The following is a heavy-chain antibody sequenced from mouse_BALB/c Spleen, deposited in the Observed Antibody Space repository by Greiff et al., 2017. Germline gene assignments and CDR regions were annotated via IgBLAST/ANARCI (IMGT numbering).Heavy chain of an antibody. Sequence: EVKLMESGGGLVKPGGSLKLSCAASGFTFSDYYMYWVRQTPEKRLGWVATISDGGSYTYYPDSVKGRFTISRDNAKNNLYLQMSSLKSEDTAMYYCARALSYDYDAMDYWGQGTSVTVSS. CDR2: ISDGGSYT. V-gene: IGHV5-4*02. J-gene: IGHJ4*01. D-gene: IGHD6-1*01. CDR3: ARALSYDYDAMDY. CDR1: GFTFSDYY.